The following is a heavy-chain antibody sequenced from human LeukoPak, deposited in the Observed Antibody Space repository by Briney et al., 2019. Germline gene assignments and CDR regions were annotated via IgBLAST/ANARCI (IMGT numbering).Heavy chain of an antibody. V-gene: IGHV3-7*03. J-gene: IGHJ4*02. Sequence: HSGGSLRLSCVVSGFTFNRCWMNWVRQAPGKGLEWVAHINPDGRDTYYVDSVKGRFTISRDNAKNPLYLQMDSLRVEDTAFYYCAKDNRRHYTSGPNPDSLHWGQGALVTVSS. D-gene: IGHD6-19*01. CDR3: AKDNRRHYTSGPNPDSLH. CDR1: GFTFNRCW. CDR2: INPDGRDT.